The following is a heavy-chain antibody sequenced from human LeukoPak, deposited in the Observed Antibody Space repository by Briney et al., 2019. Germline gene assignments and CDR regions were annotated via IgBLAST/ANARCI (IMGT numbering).Heavy chain of an antibody. Sequence: SETLSLTCTVSGGSISSYYWSWIRQPPGKGLEWIGYIYYSGSTNYNPSLKSRVTISVDTSKNQFSLKLSSVTAADTAVYYRARRSNYVEFEFDYWGQGTLVTVSS. CDR3: ARRSNYVEFEFDY. D-gene: IGHD4-4*01. CDR2: IYYSGST. CDR1: GGSISSYY. J-gene: IGHJ4*02. V-gene: IGHV4-59*08.